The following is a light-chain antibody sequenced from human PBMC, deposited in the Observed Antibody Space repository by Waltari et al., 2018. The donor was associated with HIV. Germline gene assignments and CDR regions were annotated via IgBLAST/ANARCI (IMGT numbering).Light chain of an antibody. CDR1: SSNVGRNA. V-gene: IGLV1-47*01. CDR3: STWDDSLKDVL. J-gene: IGLJ2*01. Sequence: QSALTQPPSASGTPGQRVTISCSGRSSNVGRNAVSWYQKFPGSAPQLVIYRDNQRPPGVSDRFSGPKSGAAASLAISGLRSEDEADFYCSTWDDSLKDVLFGGGTKLTVL. CDR2: RDN.